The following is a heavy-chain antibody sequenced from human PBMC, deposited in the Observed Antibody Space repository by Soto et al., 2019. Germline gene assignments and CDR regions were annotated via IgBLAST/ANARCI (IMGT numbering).Heavy chain of an antibody. CDR3: TRVVQYCGGDCYSAYY. CDR1: GFTFSSSA. D-gene: IGHD2-21*02. Sequence: GGSLRLSCAASGFTFSSSAMHWVRQASGKGLEWVGRIRSKANSYATAYAASVKGRFTISRDDSKNTAYLQMNSLKTEDTAVYYCTRVVQYCGGDCYSAYYWGQGTLVTVSS. J-gene: IGHJ4*02. CDR2: IRSKANSYAT. V-gene: IGHV3-73*01.